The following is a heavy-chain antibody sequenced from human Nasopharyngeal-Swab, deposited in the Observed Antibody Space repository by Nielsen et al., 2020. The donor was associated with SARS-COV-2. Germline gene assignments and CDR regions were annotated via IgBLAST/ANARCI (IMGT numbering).Heavy chain of an antibody. J-gene: IGHJ4*02. V-gene: IGHV3-30*18. Sequence: GESLKISCAASGFTFSSSGMDWVRQAPGKGLEWVAVISYDGSNEYYEDSVKGRFTISRDNSKTTLYLQMNSLRVEDTAVYYCAKDVHGDYGGIDYWGQGTLVTVSS. CDR1: GFTFSSSG. CDR2: ISYDGSNE. D-gene: IGHD4-17*01. CDR3: AKDVHGDYGGIDY.